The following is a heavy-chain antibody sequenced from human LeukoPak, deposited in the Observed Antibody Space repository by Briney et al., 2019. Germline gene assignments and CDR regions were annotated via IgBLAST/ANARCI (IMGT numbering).Heavy chain of an antibody. J-gene: IGHJ6*02. Sequence: SETLSLTCTVSGASISSYYWSWIRQPPGKGLEWIGYIYYSGSTNYNPSLKSRVTISVDTSKNQFSLKLSSVTAADTAVYYCARDLEAVTPGYGMDVWGQGTTVTVSS. D-gene: IGHD4-11*01. CDR2: IYYSGST. V-gene: IGHV4-59*01. CDR1: GASISSYY. CDR3: ARDLEAVTPGYGMDV.